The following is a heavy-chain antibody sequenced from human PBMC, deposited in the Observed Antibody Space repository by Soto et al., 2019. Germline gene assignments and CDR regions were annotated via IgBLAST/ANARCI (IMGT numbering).Heavy chain of an antibody. CDR3: ARNPYDYVWGSYFTDY. CDR1: GFSLSTSGMC. CDR2: IDWDDDK. V-gene: IGHV2-70*01. J-gene: IGHJ4*02. Sequence: ESGPTLVNPTQTLTLTCTFSGFSLSTSGMCVSWIRQPPGKALEWLALIDWDDDKYYSTSLKTRLTISKDTSKNQVVLTMTNMDPVDTATYYCARNPYDYVWGSYFTDYWGQGTLVTVSS. D-gene: IGHD3-16*01.